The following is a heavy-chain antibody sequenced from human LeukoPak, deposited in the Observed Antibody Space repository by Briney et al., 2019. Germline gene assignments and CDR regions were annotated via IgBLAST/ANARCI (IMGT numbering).Heavy chain of an antibody. V-gene: IGHV3-30-3*01. CDR3: AKVEYTNSPGH. Sequence: PGRSLRLSCAASGFTFSSYAMHWVRQAPGKGLEWVAVISYDGSNKYYADSVKGRFTISRDNSKNTLYLQMNSLRAEDTAVYYCAKVEYTNSPGHGGRGTLVTASS. CDR1: GFTFSSYA. J-gene: IGHJ4*02. D-gene: IGHD6-6*01. CDR2: ISYDGSNK.